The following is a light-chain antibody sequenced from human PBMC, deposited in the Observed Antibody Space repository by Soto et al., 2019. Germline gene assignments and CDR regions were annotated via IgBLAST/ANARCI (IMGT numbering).Light chain of an antibody. CDR1: QSVSSNF. CDR3: QQYGSSPRT. V-gene: IGKV3-20*01. Sequence: EIVLTQSPGTLSLSPGERATLSCRASQSVSSNFLAWYQQKPGQAPRLLIYGASSRATGIPDRFSGSGSGTAFTLTISRLEPEDFAGYYCQQYGSSPRTFGQGTKVEIK. CDR2: GAS. J-gene: IGKJ1*01.